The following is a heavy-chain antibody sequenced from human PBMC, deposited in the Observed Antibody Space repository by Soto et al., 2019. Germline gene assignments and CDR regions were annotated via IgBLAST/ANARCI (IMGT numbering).Heavy chain of an antibody. J-gene: IGHJ1*01. V-gene: IGHV1-18*01. CDR1: GYNFFDYG. D-gene: IGHD1-1*01. Sequence: QIQLVQSGAEVKKPGASVKVSCKASGYNFFDYGVSWVRQAPGQGLEWMGWVSPKSGNTDYARKVQGRVTMTTDISTSTAYMELRGLISDDTGVYYCARGRTASSICPLLVWGQGTLVSVSS. CDR2: VSPKSGNT. CDR3: ARGRTASSICPLLV.